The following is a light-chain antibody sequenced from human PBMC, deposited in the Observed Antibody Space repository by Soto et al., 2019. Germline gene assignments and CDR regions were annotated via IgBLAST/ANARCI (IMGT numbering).Light chain of an antibody. V-gene: IGLV2-23*01. CDR1: SSDVGSYNL. Sequence: QSALTQPASVSGSPGQSITISCTGTSSDVGSYNLVSWYQQHPGKVHKLMIYEGDKRPSGVSNRFSGSKSGRTASLTISGLQAEDEADYYRCSYAGSDSVVFGGGTKVTVL. CDR3: CSYAGSDSVV. CDR2: EGD. J-gene: IGLJ2*01.